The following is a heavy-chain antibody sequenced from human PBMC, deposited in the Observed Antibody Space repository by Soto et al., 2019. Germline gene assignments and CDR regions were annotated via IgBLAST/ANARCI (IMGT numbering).Heavy chain of an antibody. CDR3: ARDHYGSGRIGVGNWFDP. CDR2: IYYSGST. D-gene: IGHD3-10*01. CDR1: GGSISSGGYY. Sequence: QVQLQESGPGLVKPSQTLSLTCTVSGGSISSGGYYWSWIRQHPGKGLEWIGYIYYSGSTYYNPSLKSRVTISVDTSKNQFSLKLCSVTAADTAVYYCARDHYGSGRIGVGNWFDPWGQGTLVTVSS. V-gene: IGHV4-31*03. J-gene: IGHJ5*02.